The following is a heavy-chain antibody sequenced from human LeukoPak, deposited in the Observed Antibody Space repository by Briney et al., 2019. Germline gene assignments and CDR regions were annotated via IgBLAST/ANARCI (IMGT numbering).Heavy chain of an antibody. CDR3: ARDLGTVTTLGAFDT. J-gene: IGHJ3*02. CDR1: GYTFTSYG. D-gene: IGHD4-17*01. Sequence: ASVKVSCKASGYTFTSYGISWVRQAPGQGLEWMGWISAYNGNTNYAQKLQGRVTMTTDTSTSTAYMELRSLRSDDTAVYYCARDLGTVTTLGAFDTWGQGTMVTVSS. V-gene: IGHV1-18*01. CDR2: ISAYNGNT.